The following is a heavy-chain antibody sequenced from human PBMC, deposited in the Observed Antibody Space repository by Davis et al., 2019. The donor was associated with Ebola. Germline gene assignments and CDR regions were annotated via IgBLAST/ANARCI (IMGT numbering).Heavy chain of an antibody. J-gene: IGHJ6*02. Sequence: ASVKVSCKASGYTFTGYYMHWVRQAPGQGLEWMGWISAYNGNTNYAQKLQGRVTMTTDTSTSTAYMELRSLRSDDTAVYYCARDVEVIGIAAGSYLYYYYGMDVWGQGTTVTVSS. CDR1: GYTFTGYY. V-gene: IGHV1-18*04. CDR2: ISAYNGNT. D-gene: IGHD3-10*01. CDR3: ARDVEVIGIAAGSYLYYYYGMDV.